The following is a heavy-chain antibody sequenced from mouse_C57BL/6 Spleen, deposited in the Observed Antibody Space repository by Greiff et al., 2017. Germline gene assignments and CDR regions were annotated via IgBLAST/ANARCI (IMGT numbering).Heavy chain of an antibody. CDR1: GYTFTSYG. J-gene: IGHJ1*03. CDR3: ARSGYGNYSWYFDV. Sequence: QVQLQQSGAELARPGASVKLSCKASGYTFTSYGISWVKQRTGQGLEWIGEIYPRSGNTYYNEKFKGKATLTADKSSSTAYMELRRLTSEDSAVYCCARSGYGNYSWYFDVWGTGTTVTVSS. CDR2: IYPRSGNT. D-gene: IGHD2-1*01. V-gene: IGHV1-81*01.